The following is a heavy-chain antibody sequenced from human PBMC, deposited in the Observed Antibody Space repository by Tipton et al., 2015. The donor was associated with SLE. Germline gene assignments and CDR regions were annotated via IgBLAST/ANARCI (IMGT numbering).Heavy chain of an antibody. Sequence: TLSLTCAVYGGSFSGYYWSWIRQPPGKGLEWIGEINHSGSTNYNPSLKSRVTISVDTSKNQFSLKLSSVTAADTAVYYCARGDGTNYYYDSSGHRNAHDAFDIWGQGTMVTVSS. D-gene: IGHD3-22*01. CDR1: GGSFSGYY. CDR2: INHSGST. J-gene: IGHJ3*02. CDR3: ARGDGTNYYYDSSGHRNAHDAFDI. V-gene: IGHV4-34*01.